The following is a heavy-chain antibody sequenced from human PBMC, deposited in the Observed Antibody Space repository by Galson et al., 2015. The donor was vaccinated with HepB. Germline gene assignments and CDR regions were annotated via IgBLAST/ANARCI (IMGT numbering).Heavy chain of an antibody. CDR2: INPNSGGT. V-gene: IGHV1-2*02. CDR1: GYTFTGYY. D-gene: IGHD5-12*01. Sequence: SVKVSCKASGYTFTGYYIHWVRQAPGQGLEWMGWINPNSGGTNDAQKFQGRVTMTRDTAISTAYMQLSRLRSDDTAVYYYARRHSGYDPRYYYYGMDVWGQGTTVTVS. CDR3: ARRHSGYDPRYYYYGMDV. J-gene: IGHJ6*02.